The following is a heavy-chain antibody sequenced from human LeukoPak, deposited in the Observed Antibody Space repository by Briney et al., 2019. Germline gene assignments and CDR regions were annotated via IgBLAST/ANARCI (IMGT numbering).Heavy chain of an antibody. Sequence: GGSLRLSCAASGFTFSSYEMNWVRQAPGKGLEWVSYISSSGSTIYYADSVKGRFTISRDNSKNTLYLQMNSLRAEDTAVYYCARVVRGYYYMDVWGKGTTVTISS. CDR3: ARVVRGYYYMDV. D-gene: IGHD3-10*01. CDR2: ISSSGSTI. CDR1: GFTFSSYE. V-gene: IGHV3-48*03. J-gene: IGHJ6*03.